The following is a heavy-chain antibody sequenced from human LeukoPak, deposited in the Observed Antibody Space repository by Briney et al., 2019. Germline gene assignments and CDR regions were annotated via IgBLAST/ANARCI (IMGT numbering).Heavy chain of an antibody. CDR3: ARGADYFDY. CDR1: GFTFSSYW. D-gene: IGHD6-13*01. Sequence: GGSLRLSCAASGFTFSSYWMSWVRQAPGKGLEWVANLKQDGSQTYYVDSVKGRFTISRDNAKTSLYLQMNSLRAEDTAVYYCARGADYFDYWSQGTLVTISS. CDR2: LKQDGSQT. V-gene: IGHV3-7*01. J-gene: IGHJ4*02.